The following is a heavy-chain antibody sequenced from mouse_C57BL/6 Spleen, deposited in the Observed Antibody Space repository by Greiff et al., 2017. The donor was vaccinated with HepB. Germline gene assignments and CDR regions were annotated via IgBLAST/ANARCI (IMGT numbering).Heavy chain of an antibody. CDR3: AIWEGGFDY. D-gene: IGHD4-1*01. V-gene: IGHV1-26*01. J-gene: IGHJ2*01. Sequence: EVQLQQSGPELVKPGASVKISCKASGYTFTDYYMNWVKQSHGKSLEWIGDINPNNGGTSYNQKFKGKATLTVDKSSSTAYMELRSLTSEDSAVYYCAIWEGGFDYWGQGTTLTVSS. CDR2: INPNNGGT. CDR1: GYTFTDYY.